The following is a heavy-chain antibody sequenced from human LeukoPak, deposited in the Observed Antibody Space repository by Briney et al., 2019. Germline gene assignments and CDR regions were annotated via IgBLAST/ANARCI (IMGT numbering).Heavy chain of an antibody. CDR1: GYTFTGYY. Sequence: ASVKVSCKASGYTFTGYYMHWVRQAPGQGLEWMGWINPNSGGTNYAQKFQGRVTMTRDMSTSTVYMELSSLRSEDTAVYYCARGYTRQDSSGGYWGQGTLVTVSS. D-gene: IGHD3-22*01. CDR3: ARGYTRQDSSGGY. V-gene: IGHV1-2*02. J-gene: IGHJ4*02. CDR2: INPNSGGT.